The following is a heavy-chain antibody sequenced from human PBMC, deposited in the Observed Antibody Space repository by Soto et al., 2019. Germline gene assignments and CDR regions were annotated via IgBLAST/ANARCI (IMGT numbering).Heavy chain of an antibody. Sequence: EVQLVESGGGLVQPGGSLRLSCAASGFTFSSYWMSWVRQAPGKGLEWVANIKQDGSEKYYVDSVKGRFTISRDNAKNSLYLQMNSLRAEDTAVYYCARDLVRGVISHYFHFWVQGTLLTVSS. D-gene: IGHD3-10*01. CDR1: GFTFSSYW. CDR2: IKQDGSEK. V-gene: IGHV3-7*01. CDR3: ARDLVRGVISHYFHF. J-gene: IGHJ4*02.